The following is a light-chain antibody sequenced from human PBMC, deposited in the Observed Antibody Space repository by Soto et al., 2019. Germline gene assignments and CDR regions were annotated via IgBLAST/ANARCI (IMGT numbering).Light chain of an antibody. CDR1: QDISTS. J-gene: IGKJ2*03. Sequence: DIQLTQSPSFLSASAGDRVTVSCRASQDISTSLAWFQQKAGKVPQLLVYPASTLQDGVPSRFSGSGSGTYFTLTINNLQAEDFATYYCQHLRTYPFSFGQGTKLDI. V-gene: IGKV1-9*01. CDR2: PAS. CDR3: QHLRTYPFS.